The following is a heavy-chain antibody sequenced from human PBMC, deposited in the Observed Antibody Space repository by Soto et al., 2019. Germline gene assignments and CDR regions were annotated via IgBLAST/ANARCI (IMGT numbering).Heavy chain of an antibody. CDR3: ARDGVRYCSGGSCHHWFDP. V-gene: IGHV1-18*04. CDR2: ISAYNGNT. CDR1: GYTFTSYG. D-gene: IGHD2-15*01. Sequence: ASVKVSCKASGYTFTSYGISWVRQAPGQGLEWMGWISAYNGNTNYAQKLQGRVTMTTDTSTSTAYMELRSLRSDATAVYYCARDGVRYCSGGSCHHWFDPWGQGTLVTVSS. J-gene: IGHJ5*02.